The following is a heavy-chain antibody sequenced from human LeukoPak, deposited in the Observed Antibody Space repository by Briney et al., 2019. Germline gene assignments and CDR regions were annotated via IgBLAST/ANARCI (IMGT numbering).Heavy chain of an antibody. CDR1: GYTFTSYY. CDR3: ATDLYSRSPRAFDI. Sequence: ASVKVSCKASGYTFTSYYMHWVRQAPGQGLEWMGIINPSGGSTSYAQKFQGRVTMTEDTSTDTAYMELSSLRSEDTAVYYCATDLYSRSPRAFDIWGQGTMVTVSS. D-gene: IGHD2-8*01. V-gene: IGHV1-46*01. CDR2: INPSGGST. J-gene: IGHJ3*02.